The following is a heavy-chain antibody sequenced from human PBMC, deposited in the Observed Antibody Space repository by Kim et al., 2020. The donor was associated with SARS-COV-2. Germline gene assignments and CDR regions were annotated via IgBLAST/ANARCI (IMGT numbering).Heavy chain of an antibody. CDR1: GFTFSSYG. J-gene: IGHJ4*02. V-gene: IGHV3-30*18. Sequence: GGSLRLSCAASGFTFSSYGMHWVLPAPVPLLALVSFLSYDGSNKYYADSVKGRFTISRDNSKNTLYLQMNSLRAEDTAVYYCAKLHSLVSVAATDFDYWGQGTLVTLSS. CDR3: AKLHSLVSVAATDFDY. D-gene: IGHD2-15*01. CDR2: LSYDGSNK.